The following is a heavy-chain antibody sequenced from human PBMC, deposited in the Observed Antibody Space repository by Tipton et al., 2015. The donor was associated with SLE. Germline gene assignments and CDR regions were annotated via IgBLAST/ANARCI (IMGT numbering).Heavy chain of an antibody. Sequence: TLSLTCTVSGFSISDAYFWGWIRQSPGKGLEWIGSVFHSGAAYYNPSLQSRVTISLDTPRNQFSLNLTSVTAADTAVFYCARAPEGSGHIVDWGQGILVTVSS. J-gene: IGHJ4*02. D-gene: IGHD3-3*01. CDR2: VFHSGAA. V-gene: IGHV4-38-2*02. CDR3: ARAPEGSGHIVD. CDR1: GFSISDAYF.